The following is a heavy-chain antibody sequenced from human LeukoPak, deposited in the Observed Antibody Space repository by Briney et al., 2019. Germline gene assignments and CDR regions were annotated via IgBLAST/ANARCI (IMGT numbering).Heavy chain of an antibody. V-gene: IGHV3-66*01. CDR2: IYSGGNK. J-gene: IGHJ4*02. Sequence: TGGSLRLSCAASGFYFNNNCMNWVRQAPGKGLEWVSVIYSGGNKKYSESVKGRFTISRKNSKNKLYLQLNSLRVDDTAVYYCARGDYGDFRGVKPFYYWGPGTLVTVSS. CDR1: GFYFNNNC. CDR3: ARGDYGDFRGVKPFYY. D-gene: IGHD4-17*01.